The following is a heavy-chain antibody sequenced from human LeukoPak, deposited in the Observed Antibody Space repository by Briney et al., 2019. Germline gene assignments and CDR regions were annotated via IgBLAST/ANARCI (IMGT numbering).Heavy chain of an antibody. CDR3: ARQTHYDILTGYYFPYNWFDP. D-gene: IGHD3-9*01. V-gene: IGHV4-39*01. CDR1: GGSISSSSYY. CDR2: IYYSGST. Sequence: SETLSLTCTVSGGSISSSSYYWGWIRQPPGKGLGWIGSIYYSGSTYYNPSLQSRVTIYVDTSKNQFSLKLSSVTAADTAVYYCARQTHYDILTGYYFPYNWFDPWGQGTLVTVSS. J-gene: IGHJ5*02.